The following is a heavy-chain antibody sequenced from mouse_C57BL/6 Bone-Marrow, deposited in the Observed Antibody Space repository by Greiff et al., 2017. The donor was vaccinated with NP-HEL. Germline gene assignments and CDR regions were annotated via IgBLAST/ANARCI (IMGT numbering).Heavy chain of an antibody. V-gene: IGHV1-50*01. Sequence: QVQLKESGAELVKPGASVKLSCKASGYTFTSYWMQWVKQRPGQGLEWIGEIDPSDSYTNYNQKFKGKATLTVDTSSSTAYMQLSSLTSEDSAVYYCARRDYYGSLFDYWGQGTTLTVSS. CDR3: ARRDYYGSLFDY. D-gene: IGHD1-1*01. CDR1: GYTFTSYW. CDR2: IDPSDSYT. J-gene: IGHJ2*01.